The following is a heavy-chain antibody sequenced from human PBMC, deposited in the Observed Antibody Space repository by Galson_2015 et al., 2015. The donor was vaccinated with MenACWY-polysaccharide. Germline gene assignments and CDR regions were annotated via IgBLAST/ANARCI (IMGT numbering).Heavy chain of an antibody. CDR3: ARFQAATGTGGV. CDR2: INSDGSST. Sequence: SLRLSCAASGFTFSSYWMHWVRQAPGKGLVWVSRINSDGSSTTYADSVKGRFTISRDNAKNTLHLQMSSLRGEDTAVYYCARFQAATGTGGVWGQGTTVIVSS. CDR1: GFTFSSYW. D-gene: IGHD6-13*01. V-gene: IGHV3-74*01. J-gene: IGHJ6*02.